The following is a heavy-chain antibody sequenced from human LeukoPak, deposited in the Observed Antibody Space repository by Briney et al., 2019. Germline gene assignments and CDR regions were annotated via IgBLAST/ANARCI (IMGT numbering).Heavy chain of an antibody. CDR1: GGTFSSYT. V-gene: IGHV1-69*02. J-gene: IGHJ4*02. CDR2: IIPILGIA. CDR3: AMSLGPREKDY. Sequence: ASVKVSCKASGGTFSSYTISWVRQAPGQGLEWMGRIIPILGIANYAQKFQGRVTITTDESTSTAYMELSSLRSEDTAVYYCAMSLGPREKDYWGQGTLVTVSS.